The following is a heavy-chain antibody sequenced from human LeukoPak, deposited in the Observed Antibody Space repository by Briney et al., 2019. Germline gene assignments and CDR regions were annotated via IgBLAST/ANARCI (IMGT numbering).Heavy chain of an antibody. CDR2: IYTSGST. J-gene: IGHJ3*02. D-gene: IGHD4-17*01. CDR1: GGSISSYY. Sequence: SETLSLTCTVSGGSISSYYWSWIRQPAGKGLEWIGRIYTSGSTNYNPSLKSRVTMSVDTSENQFSLKLSSVTAADTAVYYCARGHDYGDYVYAFDIWGQGTMVTVSS. V-gene: IGHV4-4*07. CDR3: ARGHDYGDYVYAFDI.